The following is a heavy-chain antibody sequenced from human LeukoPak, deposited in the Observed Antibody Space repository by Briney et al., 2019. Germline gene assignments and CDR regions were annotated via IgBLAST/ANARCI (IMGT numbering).Heavy chain of an antibody. Sequence: GGSLRLSCAASGFTFSSYGMNWVRQAPGKGLEWVSSLSRDSKYIYYADSVKGRFTISRDNAKNSVYLQMSSLRAEDTAVYYCARSTSETGNDYWGQGTLVTVSS. J-gene: IGHJ4*02. V-gene: IGHV3-21*01. D-gene: IGHD3-9*01. CDR2: LSRDSKYI. CDR3: ARSTSETGNDY. CDR1: GFTFSSYG.